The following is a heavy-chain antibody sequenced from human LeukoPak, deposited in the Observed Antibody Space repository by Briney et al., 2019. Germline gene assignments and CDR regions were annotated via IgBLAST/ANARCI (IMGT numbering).Heavy chain of an antibody. CDR2: INPNTGVT. CDR3: ARATLSDFYFNY. Sequence: ASVKVSCKASGYTFSGHYLHWVRQAPGQGLEWMGRINPNTGVTQYTENFQGRVTMTGDTSISTAYMELNGLRSEDTAVYFCARATLSDFYFNYWGQGTLLTVSS. V-gene: IGHV1-2*06. CDR1: GYTFSGHY. J-gene: IGHJ4*02.